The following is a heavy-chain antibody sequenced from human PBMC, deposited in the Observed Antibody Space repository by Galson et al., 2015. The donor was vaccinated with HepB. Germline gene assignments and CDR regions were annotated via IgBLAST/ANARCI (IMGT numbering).Heavy chain of an antibody. Sequence: SVKVSCKASGYTFTSYGISWVRQAPGQGLEWMGWISAYNGNTNYAQKLQGRVTMTTDTSTSTAYMELRSLRSDDTAVYYCARAPLLLWFGEPAAYWGQGTLVTVSS. J-gene: IGHJ4*02. CDR3: ARAPLLLWFGEPAAY. D-gene: IGHD3-10*01. CDR1: GYTFTSYG. CDR2: ISAYNGNT. V-gene: IGHV1-18*04.